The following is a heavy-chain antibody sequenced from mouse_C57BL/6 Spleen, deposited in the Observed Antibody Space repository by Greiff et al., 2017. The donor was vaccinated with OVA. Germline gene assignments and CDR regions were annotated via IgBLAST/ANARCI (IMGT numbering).Heavy chain of an antibody. D-gene: IGHD4-1*01. CDR1: GYSITSGYY. CDR2: ISYDGSN. J-gene: IGHJ2*01. CDR3: ARERELGLDY. V-gene: IGHV3-6*01. Sequence: EVQLQQSGPGLVKPSQSLSLTCSVTGYSITSGYYWNWIRQFPGNKLEWMGYISYDGSNNYNPSLKNRISITRDTSKNQFFLKLNSVTTEDTATYYCARERELGLDYWGQGTTLTVSS.